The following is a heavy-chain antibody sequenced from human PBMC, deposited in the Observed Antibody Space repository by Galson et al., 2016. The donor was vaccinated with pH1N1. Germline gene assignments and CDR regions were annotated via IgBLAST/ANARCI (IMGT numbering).Heavy chain of an antibody. CDR2: FYDRGST. J-gene: IGHJ6*03. V-gene: IGHV4-39*07. D-gene: IGHD5/OR15-5a*01. CDR3: ATIKAVSGPLYMDV. CDR1: GGSVSSSSYY. Sequence: ETLSLTCTVSGGSVSSSSYYWGWIRQPPGRGLEWIGSFYDRGSTYCNPALTSRVAISVDMSKNQFSLKVNSVTAADAAVYYCATIKAVSGPLYMDVWGKGTTVTVSS.